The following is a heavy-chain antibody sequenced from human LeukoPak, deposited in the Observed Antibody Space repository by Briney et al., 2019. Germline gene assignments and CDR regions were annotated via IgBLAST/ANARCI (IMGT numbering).Heavy chain of an antibody. J-gene: IGHJ4*02. Sequence: PGGSLRLSCAASGSTFSSYSMNWVRQAPGKGLEWVSYISSSSSTIYYADSVKGRFTISRDNAKNSLYLQMNSLRAEDAAVYYCARDSARLADYWGQGTLVTVSS. D-gene: IGHD6-6*01. CDR1: GSTFSSYS. CDR2: ISSSSSTI. CDR3: ARDSARLADY. V-gene: IGHV3-48*01.